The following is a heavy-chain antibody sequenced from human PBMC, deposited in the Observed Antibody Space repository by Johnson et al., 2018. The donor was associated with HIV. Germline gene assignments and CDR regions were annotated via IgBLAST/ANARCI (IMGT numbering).Heavy chain of an antibody. J-gene: IGHJ3*02. CDR2: ISGYGRTI. V-gene: IGHV3-11*01. D-gene: IGHD6-13*01. Sequence: QVQLVESGGGLVQPGGSLRLSCAASGFTFSDSYMAWIRQAPGKGLEWISYISGYGRTIYYADSVRGRFTISRDNAKNSLYLQMNSLKTEDTAVYYCARDRGIGAAGDAFDIWGQGTMVTVSS. CDR1: GFTFSDSY. CDR3: ARDRGIGAAGDAFDI.